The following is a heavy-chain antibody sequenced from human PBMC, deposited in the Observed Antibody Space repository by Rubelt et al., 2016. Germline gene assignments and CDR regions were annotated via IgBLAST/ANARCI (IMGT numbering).Heavy chain of an antibody. V-gene: IGHV3-21*01. Sequence: NWVRQPPGKGLEWVSSIGCSSNFIHYADSVQGRFTISRDNAKNSLYLQMNSLRAEDTAVYYCARRVYCSGGSCGHAFDIWGQGTLVTVSS. D-gene: IGHD2-15*01. CDR3: ARRVYCSGGSCGHAFDI. J-gene: IGHJ4*02. CDR2: IGCSSNFI.